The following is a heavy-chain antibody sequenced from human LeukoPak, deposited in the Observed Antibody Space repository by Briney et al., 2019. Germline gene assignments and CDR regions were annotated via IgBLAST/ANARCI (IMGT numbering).Heavy chain of an antibody. CDR2: INPNSGGT. CDR3: ARVCPPLLLWFGESNYYMDV. J-gene: IGHJ6*03. CDR1: GYTFTGYY. Sequence: GASVKVSCKASGYTFTGYYMHWVRQAPGQGLEWMGWINPNSGGTNYAQKFQGRVTMTRDTSISTAYMELSRLRSDDTAVYYCARVCPPLLLWFGESNYYMDVWGKGTTVTVSS. V-gene: IGHV1-2*02. D-gene: IGHD3-10*01.